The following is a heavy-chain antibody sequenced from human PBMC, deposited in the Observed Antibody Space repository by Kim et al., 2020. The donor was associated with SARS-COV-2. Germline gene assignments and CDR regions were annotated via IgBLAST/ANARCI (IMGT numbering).Heavy chain of an antibody. Sequence: LKSRVTISVDTSKNQFSLKLSSVTAADTAVYYCARYCSGGSCSGVNWFDPWGQGTLVTVSS. V-gene: IGHV4-31*02. CDR3: ARYCSGGSCSGVNWFDP. J-gene: IGHJ5*02. D-gene: IGHD2-15*01.